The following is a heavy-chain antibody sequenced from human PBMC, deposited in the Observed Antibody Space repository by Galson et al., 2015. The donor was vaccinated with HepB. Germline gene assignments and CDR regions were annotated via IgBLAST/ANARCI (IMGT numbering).Heavy chain of an antibody. CDR3: ARQGYCSASSCYMPFDR. CDR1: GYSFTNYW. D-gene: IGHD2-2*02. V-gene: IGHV5-51*01. J-gene: IGHJ4*02. Sequence: QSGAEVKKPGESLKISCKGVGYSFTNYWIAWVRQMPGKGLEWMGIIYPGDSGTRYSPSFQGQVTISADKSINTAYLQWSSLKASDTAIYYCARQGYCSASSCYMPFDRWGQGTLVTVSS. CDR2: IYPGDSGT.